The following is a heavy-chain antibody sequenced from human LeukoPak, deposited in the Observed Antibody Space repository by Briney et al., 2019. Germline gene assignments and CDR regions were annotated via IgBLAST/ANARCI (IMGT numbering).Heavy chain of an antibody. V-gene: IGHV4-30-4*08. D-gene: IGHD3-10*01. CDR2: IYYSGST. J-gene: IGHJ4*02. CDR3: ASRYGSGIWAGFDY. CDR1: GGSVSSGSYY. Sequence: PSETLSLTCTVSGGSVSSGSYYWSWIRQPPGKGLEWIGYIYYSGSTYYNPSLKSRVTISVDTSKNQFSLKLSSVTAADTAVYYCASRYGSGIWAGFDYWGQGTLVTVSS.